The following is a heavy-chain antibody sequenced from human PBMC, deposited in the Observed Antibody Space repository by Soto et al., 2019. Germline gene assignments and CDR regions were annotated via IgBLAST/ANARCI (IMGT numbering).Heavy chain of an antibody. D-gene: IGHD3-10*01. J-gene: IGHJ4*02. CDR3: AKEHRPLYYYGSGSYSGDFDY. CDR1: GFTFSSYA. CDR2: ISGSGGST. V-gene: IGHV3-23*01. Sequence: GGSLRLSCAASGFTFSSYAMSWVRQAPGKGLEWVSAISGSGGSTYYADSVKGRFTISRDNSKNTLYLQMNSLRAEDTAVYYCAKEHRPLYYYGSGSYSGDFDYWGQGTLVTVSS.